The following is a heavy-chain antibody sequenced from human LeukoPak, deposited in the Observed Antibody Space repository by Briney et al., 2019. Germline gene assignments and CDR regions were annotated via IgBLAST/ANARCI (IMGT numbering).Heavy chain of an antibody. J-gene: IGHJ4*02. CDR1: GFTFSSYG. CDR2: ISSSSSYI. Sequence: PGGSLRLSCAASGFTFSSYGMSWVRQAPGKGLEWVSSISSSSSYIYYADSVKGRFTIPRDNAKNSLYLQMNSLRAEDTAVYYCAREVRNGWGSFDYWGQGTLVTVSS. CDR3: AREVRNGWGSFDY. V-gene: IGHV3-21*01. D-gene: IGHD7-27*01.